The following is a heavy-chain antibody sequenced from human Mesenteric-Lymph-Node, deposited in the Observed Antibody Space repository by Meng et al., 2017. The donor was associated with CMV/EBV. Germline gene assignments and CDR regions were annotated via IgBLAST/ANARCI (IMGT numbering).Heavy chain of an antibody. J-gene: IGHJ4*02. CDR2: IYYSGST. CDR3: ARDRDGYNLVDH. D-gene: IGHD5-24*01. V-gene: IGHV4-31*03. Sequence: TVSGGAISSGGYYWNWIRQDPGKGLEWIGYIYYSGSTYYNPSLESRVTMSVDTSENQFSLKLSSVTAADTAVYYCARDRDGYNLVDHWGQGTLVTVSS. CDR1: GGAISSGGYY.